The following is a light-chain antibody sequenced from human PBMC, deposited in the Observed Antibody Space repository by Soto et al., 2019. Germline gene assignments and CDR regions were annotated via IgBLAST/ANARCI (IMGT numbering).Light chain of an antibody. V-gene: IGKV3-11*01. CDR2: DAS. Sequence: EIVLIQSPATLSLSPGERATLSCRASQSVSSNLAWYQQNPGQAPRLLIFDASNRATGIPARFSGSGSGTGFILTISSLEPEDFAVYFCQQYNYWPPLTFGGGTKVDI. CDR3: QQYNYWPPLT. J-gene: IGKJ4*01. CDR1: QSVSSN.